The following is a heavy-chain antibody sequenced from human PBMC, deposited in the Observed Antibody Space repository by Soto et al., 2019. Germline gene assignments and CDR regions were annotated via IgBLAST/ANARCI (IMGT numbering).Heavy chain of an antibody. D-gene: IGHD3-22*01. Sequence: GGSLRLSCAASGFTFSSYEMNWVRQAPGKELEWVSYISSSGSTIYYADSVKGRFTISRDNAKNSLYLQMNSLRAEDTAVYYCARGGAGYYDSSGYYLWGQGTLVTVSS. CDR2: ISSSGSTI. CDR3: ARGGAGYYDSSGYYL. J-gene: IGHJ5*02. V-gene: IGHV3-48*03. CDR1: GFTFSSYE.